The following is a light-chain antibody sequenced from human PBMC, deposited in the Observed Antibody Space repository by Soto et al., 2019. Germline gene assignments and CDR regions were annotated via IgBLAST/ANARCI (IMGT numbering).Light chain of an antibody. V-gene: IGKV1-12*01. CDR1: QRISSW. CDR2: AAS. J-gene: IGKJ5*01. CDR3: QQAHSFPIT. Sequence: DLQLTQSPSSVSASVGDRVTITCRASQRISSWLAWYQQKPGKAPKLLIYAASSLQSGVPSRFSGSGSGTDFTLTISSLQPEEFATYYCQQAHSFPITFGHGTRLESK.